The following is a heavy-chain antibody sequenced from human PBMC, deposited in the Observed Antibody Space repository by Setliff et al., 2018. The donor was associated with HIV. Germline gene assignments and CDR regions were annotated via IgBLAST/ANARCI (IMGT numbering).Heavy chain of an antibody. Sequence: GASVKVSCKVSGYTLTKLSMHWVRQAPGKGLEWMGGFDPEDGETMYAQNFQGRVTMTQDTSTDTAYMEVSSLRSDDTAVYYCARVLGVVPAATRPVVWFDPWGQGTLVTVSS. CDR2: FDPEDGET. J-gene: IGHJ5*02. V-gene: IGHV1-24*01. CDR1: GYTLTKLS. CDR3: ARVLGVVPAATRPVVWFDP. D-gene: IGHD2-2*01.